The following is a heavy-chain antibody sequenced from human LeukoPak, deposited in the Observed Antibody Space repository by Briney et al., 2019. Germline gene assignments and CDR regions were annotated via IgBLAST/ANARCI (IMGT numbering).Heavy chain of an antibody. J-gene: IGHJ4*02. D-gene: IGHD3-22*01. CDR1: GFTFSNYE. Sequence: GGSLRLSCAASGFTFSNYEMNWARQAPGKGLEWVSYISSTGTTIYYPDSVKGRFTIFRDSAKNSLYLQLNSLSAAETAVHYFARGAHYCDGTTYYPPIDYWGQKTLVTVSS. CDR2: ISSTGTTI. V-gene: IGHV3-48*03. CDR3: ARGAHYCDGTTYYPPIDY.